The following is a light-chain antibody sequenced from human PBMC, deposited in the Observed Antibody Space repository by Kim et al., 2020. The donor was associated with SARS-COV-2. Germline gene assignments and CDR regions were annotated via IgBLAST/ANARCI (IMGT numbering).Light chain of an antibody. J-gene: IGKJ1*01. CDR2: GTS. CDR3: QQCTSSMWT. CDR1: QPVTGSY. V-gene: IGKV3-20*01. Sequence: SQGQKAPLFSRASQPVTGSYLAWYQQNPGQAPRLLIYGTSTRATGIPDRFSGSGSGTDFTLTITRLEPEDFAVYYCQQCTSSMWTFGQGTKVDIK.